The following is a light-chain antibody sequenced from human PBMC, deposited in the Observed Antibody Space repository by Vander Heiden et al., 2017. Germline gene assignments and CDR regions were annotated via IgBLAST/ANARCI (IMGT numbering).Light chain of an antibody. Sequence: QSALTQPASVSGSPGQSISTSCTGTSSDVGSYNLVSWYQQHPGKVPKRMIYEVTKRPSGVSNRYSGSKSGNTASLTISGLQAEDEADYYGCSYAGSGTFALRFGTGTKVTVL. CDR3: CSYAGSGTFALR. J-gene: IGLJ1*01. V-gene: IGLV2-23*02. CDR2: EVT. CDR1: SSDVGSYNL.